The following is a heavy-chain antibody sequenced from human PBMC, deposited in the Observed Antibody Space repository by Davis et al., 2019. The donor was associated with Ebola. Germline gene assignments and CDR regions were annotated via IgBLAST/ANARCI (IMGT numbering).Heavy chain of an antibody. D-gene: IGHD3-22*01. CDR3: AKIVRNYHDSSGYPYGLDV. CDR1: GFTFSSFG. J-gene: IGHJ6*02. Sequence: GESLKISCEASGFTFSSFGMHWVRQAPGKGLEWVAFIRYDGSNKWYAGSVKGRFTISRDNSKNTLYLQMNSLRAEDTAVYYCAKIVRNYHDSSGYPYGLDVWGQGTTVTVSS. CDR2: IRYDGSNK. V-gene: IGHV3-30*02.